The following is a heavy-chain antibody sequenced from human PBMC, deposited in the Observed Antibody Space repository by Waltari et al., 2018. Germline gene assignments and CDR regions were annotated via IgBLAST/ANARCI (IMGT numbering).Heavy chain of an antibody. V-gene: IGHV4-38-2*01. CDR1: GYSISSGYY. CDR3: AGNSGYDGGLADY. D-gene: IGHD5-12*01. J-gene: IGHJ4*02. CDR2: IYHSGST. Sequence: QVQLQESGPGLVKPSETLSLTCAVSGYSISSGYYWGWIRQPPGKGLEWIGSIYHSGSTYYNPSLKSRVTISVDTSKNQFSLKLSSVTAADTAVYYCAGNSGYDGGLADYWGQGTLVTVSS.